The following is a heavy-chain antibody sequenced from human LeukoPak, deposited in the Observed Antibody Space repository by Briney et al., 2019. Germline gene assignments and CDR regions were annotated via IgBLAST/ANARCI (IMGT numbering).Heavy chain of an antibody. CDR2: IRSKAYGGTT. CDR1: GFTFGDYA. CDR3: TRDYYGSGSYYRGPGLYYYYGMVV. D-gene: IGHD3-10*01. Sequence: GGSLRLSCTASGFTFGDYAMSWVRQAPGKGLEWVGFIRSKAYGGTTEYAASVKGRFTISRDDSKSIAYLQMNSLKTEDTAVYYCTRDYYGSGSYYRGPGLYYYYGMVVWGQGTTVTVSS. J-gene: IGHJ6*02. V-gene: IGHV3-49*04.